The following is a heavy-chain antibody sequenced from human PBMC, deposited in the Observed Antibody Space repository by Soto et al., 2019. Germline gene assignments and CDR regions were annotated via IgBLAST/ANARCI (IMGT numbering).Heavy chain of an antibody. Sequence: QVQLVQSGAEVKKPGSSVKVSCKASGGTFSSYAFSWVRQAPGQGLEWMGGIIPIFGTANYAQKFQGRVTITADESTSTAYMGLSSLRSEDTAVYYGARVRLRFLEWLGSEGWGQGTLVTVSS. CDR3: ARVRLRFLEWLGSEG. D-gene: IGHD3-3*01. CDR2: IIPIFGTA. J-gene: IGHJ4*02. CDR1: GGTFSSYA. V-gene: IGHV1-69*12.